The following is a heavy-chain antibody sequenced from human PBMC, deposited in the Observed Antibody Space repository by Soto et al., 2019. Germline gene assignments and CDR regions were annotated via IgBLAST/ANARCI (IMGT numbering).Heavy chain of an antibody. CDR3: AHRRSCTNGVCYYFDY. Sequence: QITLKESGPTLVKPTQTLTLTCTFSGFSLSTSGVGVGWIRQPPGKALEWLALIYWDDDKHYSPSLKSRLTITKDTSKNQVVLTMTNMDPVDTATYYCAHRRSCTNGVCYYFDYWGQGTLVTVSS. CDR2: IYWDDDK. CDR1: GFSLSTSGVG. D-gene: IGHD2-8*01. J-gene: IGHJ4*02. V-gene: IGHV2-5*02.